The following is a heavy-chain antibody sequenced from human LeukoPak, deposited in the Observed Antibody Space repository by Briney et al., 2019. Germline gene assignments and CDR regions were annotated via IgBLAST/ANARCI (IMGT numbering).Heavy chain of an antibody. CDR2: IYHSGST. Sequence: SGTLSLTCAVSGGSISSSNWWSWVRQPPGKGLEWIGEIYHSGSTNYNPSLKSRVTISVDTSKNQFSLKMTSVTAADTAFYFCARSEINDYMNYWGQGMPVTVSS. J-gene: IGHJ4*02. V-gene: IGHV4-4*02. CDR1: GGSISSSNW. D-gene: IGHD4-11*01. CDR3: ARSEINDYMNY.